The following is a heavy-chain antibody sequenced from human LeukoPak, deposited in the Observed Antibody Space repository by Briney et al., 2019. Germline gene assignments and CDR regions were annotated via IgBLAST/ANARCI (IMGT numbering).Heavy chain of an antibody. J-gene: IGHJ4*02. D-gene: IGHD3-22*01. Sequence: GGSLRLSCAASGFTVSSNYMSWVRQAPGKGLEWVANIKQDGSEKYYVGSVKGRFIISRDNAKNSLYLQMNSLRAEDTAVYYCARAMEPYYDSNGCDYWGQGTPVTVSS. CDR1: GFTVSSNY. CDR2: IKQDGSEK. V-gene: IGHV3-7*01. CDR3: ARAMEPYYDSNGCDY.